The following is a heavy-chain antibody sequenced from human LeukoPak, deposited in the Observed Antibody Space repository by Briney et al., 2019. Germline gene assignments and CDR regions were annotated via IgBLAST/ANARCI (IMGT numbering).Heavy chain of an antibody. V-gene: IGHV3-23*01. D-gene: IGHD5-12*01. J-gene: IGHJ3*02. CDR1: GFTFSSYG. Sequence: GGSLRLSCAASGFTFSSYGMTWVRQAPGKGLEWVSGISGSGGSTYHADSVKGRFTISRENSKNTLYLQTNSLRAEDTAVYYCAKGRDGYNSAFDIWGQGTMVTVSS. CDR3: AKGRDGYNSAFDI. CDR2: ISGSGGST.